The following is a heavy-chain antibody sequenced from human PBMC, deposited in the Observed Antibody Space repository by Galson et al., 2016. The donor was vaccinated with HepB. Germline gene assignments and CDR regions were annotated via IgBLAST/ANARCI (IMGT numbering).Heavy chain of an antibody. D-gene: IGHD2-21*02. J-gene: IGHJ3*02. Sequence: CAISGDSVSSNSVAWNWIRQSPSRGLEWLGRTYYRSKWYNDYAVSVKSRITINPDTSKNQFSLHLTSVTPEDTAVYYCARKDRDWTNDAFDIWGQGTMVTVSS. V-gene: IGHV6-1*01. CDR3: ARKDRDWTNDAFDI. CDR1: GDSVSSNSVA. CDR2: TYYRSKWYN.